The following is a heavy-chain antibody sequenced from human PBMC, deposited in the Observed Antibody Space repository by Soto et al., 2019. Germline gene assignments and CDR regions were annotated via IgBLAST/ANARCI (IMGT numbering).Heavy chain of an antibody. CDR1: GDSFSSYY. V-gene: IGHV4-59*03. CDR3: APDRTASGFAP. CDR2: IYYTGVT. Sequence: QVQLQESGPGLVKPSETLSLTCAVSGDSFSSYYWSWIRQPPGKGLEWIGYIYYTGVTSYNPSLKTPVTISGDTSHTQFSLTLSSVTAADTAVYYCAPDRTASGFAPWGQGTLVTVSS. J-gene: IGHJ5*02. D-gene: IGHD2-21*02.